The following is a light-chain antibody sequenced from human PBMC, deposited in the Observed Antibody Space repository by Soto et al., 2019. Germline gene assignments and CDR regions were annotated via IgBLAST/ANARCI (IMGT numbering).Light chain of an antibody. CDR2: EVS. V-gene: IGLV2-14*01. CDR1: YSDVGSYNY. CDR3: GSYTDSDSPWV. J-gene: IGLJ3*02. Sequence: QSALTQPAFVSGSPGQSITISCTGTYSDVGSYNYVSWFQQHPGKAPQLIIYEVSNRPFGISNRFSASKSGNTASLTISGLQAEDEADYYCGSYTDSDSPWVFGGGTKLTVL.